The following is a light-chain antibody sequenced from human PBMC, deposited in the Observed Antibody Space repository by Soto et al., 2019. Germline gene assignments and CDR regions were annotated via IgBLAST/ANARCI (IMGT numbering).Light chain of an antibody. CDR2: KAS. V-gene: IGKV1-12*01. Sequence: DIQMTQSPSSVSASVGDRVTITCRASQTISSWLAWYQQKPGKAPKLLIYKASTLKSGVPSRLSGSGSGTDFTLTISSLQPEDFASYYCQQSYTTPWTFGQGTKVDI. CDR3: QQSYTTPWT. J-gene: IGKJ1*01. CDR1: QTISSW.